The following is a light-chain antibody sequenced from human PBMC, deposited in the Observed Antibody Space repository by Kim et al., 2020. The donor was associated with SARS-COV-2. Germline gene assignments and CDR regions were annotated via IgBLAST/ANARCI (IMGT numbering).Light chain of an antibody. CDR3: ASWDDSLTAYV. CDR2: NNN. J-gene: IGLJ1*01. Sequence: QRATTSCSGKTSTIGRHSVYWYQQVPGTPPKLLIYNNNERPSGVPDRFSGSKSGTSASLAISGLRSEEEADYYCASWDDSLTAYVFGTGTKVTVL. V-gene: IGLV1-47*01. CDR1: TSTIGRHS.